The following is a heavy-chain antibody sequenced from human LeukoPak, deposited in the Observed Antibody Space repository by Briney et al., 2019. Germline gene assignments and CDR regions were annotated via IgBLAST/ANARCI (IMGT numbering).Heavy chain of an antibody. D-gene: IGHD6-13*01. Sequence: PGGSLRLSCAASGFTFSNAWMSWVRQAPGKGLEWVGRIKSKSDGGTTDYAAPVKGRFTISRDDSKNTLYLQMNSLKTEDTAVYYCTTDPPRRIAPKKSPRIDYWGQGTLVTVSA. V-gene: IGHV3-15*01. CDR3: TTDPPRRIAPKKSPRIDY. J-gene: IGHJ4*02. CDR1: GFTFSNAW. CDR2: IKSKSDGGTT.